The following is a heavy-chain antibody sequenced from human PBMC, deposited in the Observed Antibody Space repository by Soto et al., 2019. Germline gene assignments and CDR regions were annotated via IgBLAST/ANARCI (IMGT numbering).Heavy chain of an antibody. CDR1: GFIVSGIF. CDR2: LSSDDKT. Sequence: EVRLVESGGGLVQPGGSLRLSCAASGFIVSGIFMTWVRQVPGKGPEWVSTLSSDDKTYYADSVRGRFTISRDSSKNTLLLAMNPLRDEDTAVYHCARDIFGGSYDFWHGGQGTLVTVSS. D-gene: IGHD3-3*01. V-gene: IGHV3-66*01. J-gene: IGHJ4*02. CDR3: ARDIFGGSYDFWH.